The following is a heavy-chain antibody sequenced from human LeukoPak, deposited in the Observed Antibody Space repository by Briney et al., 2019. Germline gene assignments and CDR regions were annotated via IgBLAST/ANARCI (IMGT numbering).Heavy chain of an antibody. D-gene: IGHD6-13*01. CDR1: GGSISSGSYY. CDR3: ARDLGDSSSWYYKDYYYMDV. Sequence: TLSLTCIVSGGSISSGSYYWSWIRQPAGKGLEWIGRNYTSGSTNYNPTLKSRVTISVDTSTNQFSLKLSSVTAADTAVYYCARDLGDSSSWYYKDYYYMDVWGKGTTVTVSS. J-gene: IGHJ6*03. CDR2: NYTSGST. V-gene: IGHV4-61*02.